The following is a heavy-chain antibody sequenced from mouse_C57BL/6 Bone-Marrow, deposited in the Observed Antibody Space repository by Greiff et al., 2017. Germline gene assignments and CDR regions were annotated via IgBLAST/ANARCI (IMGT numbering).Heavy chain of an antibody. J-gene: IGHJ2*01. Sequence: VQLQQSDAELVKPGASVKISCKVSGYTFTDHTIHWMKQRPEQGLEWIGYIYPRDGSTKYNEKFKGQATLTDDKSYSTAYMQLNSLTSEDSAVYFCSKRGKLGRDYFDFWGQGTTLTVSS. D-gene: IGHD4-1*01. CDR3: SKRGKLGRDYFDF. CDR1: GYTFTDHT. CDR2: IYPRDGST. V-gene: IGHV1-78*01.